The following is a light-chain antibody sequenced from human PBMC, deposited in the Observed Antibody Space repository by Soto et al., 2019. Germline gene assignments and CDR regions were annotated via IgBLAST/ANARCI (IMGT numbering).Light chain of an antibody. Sequence: QSVLTQPPSLSGAPGQKVTISGTRSSSNIGAAYDVHWYQHLPGTAPKLLIYGNNNRPSGVPDRFSGSKSGTSASLAITGLQAEDEADYYCQSYDSSLSGWVFGGGTKLTVL. J-gene: IGLJ3*02. CDR3: QSYDSSLSGWV. V-gene: IGLV1-40*01. CDR1: SSNIGAAYD. CDR2: GNN.